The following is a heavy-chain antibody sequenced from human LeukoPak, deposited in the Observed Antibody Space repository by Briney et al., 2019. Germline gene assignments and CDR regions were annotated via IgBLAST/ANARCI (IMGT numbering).Heavy chain of an antibody. CDR3: ARDPTTYGSGSYYYYFDY. CDR2: ISSTSIYI. J-gene: IGHJ4*02. V-gene: IGHV3-21*01. D-gene: IGHD3-10*01. Sequence: GGSLRLSCADSGFTFSSYSMNWVRQAPGKGLEWVSSISSTSIYIYYADSVKGRFTISRDNAKNSLYLQMNGLRAEDTAVYYCARDPTTYGSGSYYYYFDYWGQGTLVTVSS. CDR1: GFTFSSYS.